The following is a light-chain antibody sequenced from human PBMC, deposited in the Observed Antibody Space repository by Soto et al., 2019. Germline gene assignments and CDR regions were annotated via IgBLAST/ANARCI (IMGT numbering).Light chain of an antibody. V-gene: IGKV1-5*03. CDR1: PSISSW. CDR2: KAS. Sequence: DIQMTQSPSTLSASVGDSVTITCRASPSISSWLAWYQQKPGRAPKLLIYKASSLESGVPSRFSGSGSGTEFTLTISSLQPDDFATYYCQQYNDYPYTFGQGTKLEIK. J-gene: IGKJ2*01. CDR3: QQYNDYPYT.